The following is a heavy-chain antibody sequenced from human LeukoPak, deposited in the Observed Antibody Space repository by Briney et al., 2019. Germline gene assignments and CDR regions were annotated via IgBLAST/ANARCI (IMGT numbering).Heavy chain of an antibody. CDR2: IYYSGST. D-gene: IGHD6-19*01. CDR1: GGSISSYS. J-gene: IGHJ4*02. CDR3: ARPPYESSGWPLGY. Sequence: SETLSLTCTVSGGSISSYSWSWIRQPPGKGLEWIGYIYYSGSTNYNPSLKSRVTISVDTSKNQFSLKLSSVTAADTAVYYCARPPYESSGWPLGYWSQGTLVTVSS. V-gene: IGHV4-59*12.